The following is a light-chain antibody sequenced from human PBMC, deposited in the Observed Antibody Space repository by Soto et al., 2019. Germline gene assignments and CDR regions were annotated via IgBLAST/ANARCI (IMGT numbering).Light chain of an antibody. CDR1: RSDVGSYNF. CDR2: EAD. Sequence: QSVLTQPVSVSGSPGQSISISCTGSRSDVGSYNFVSWYQLFPGKAPKLIIYEADKRPSGVSSRFSGSKSGFTASLTISGLQAEDEADYFCSSYAGDSALIFGGGTKLTV. V-gene: IGLV2-23*01. CDR3: SSYAGDSALI. J-gene: IGLJ2*01.